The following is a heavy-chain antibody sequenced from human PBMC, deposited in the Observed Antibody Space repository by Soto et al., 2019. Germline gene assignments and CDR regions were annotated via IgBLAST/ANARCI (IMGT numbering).Heavy chain of an antibody. CDR2: ISPYDDDT. J-gene: IGHJ6*02. CDR3: ARGGYYDSSGSRNYHYYGMDV. Sequence: QAQLVQSGPEVKKPGASVKVSCKASGYTFSSYGISWVRQAPGQGLEWLGWISPYDDDTKYAQNLRGRVRMTTDTSTRTVYMDLRRLRSDDTAIYYCARGGYYDSSGSRNYHYYGMDVWGQGTTVTVSS. D-gene: IGHD3-22*01. V-gene: IGHV1-18*01. CDR1: GYTFSSYG.